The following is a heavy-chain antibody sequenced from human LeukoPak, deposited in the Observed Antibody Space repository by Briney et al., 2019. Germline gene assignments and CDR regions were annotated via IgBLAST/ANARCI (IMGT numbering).Heavy chain of an antibody. Sequence: GESLKISCKGSGYIFPNYWLGWVRQMPGKGLEWMGFIYAGDSDTTYSPSFQGQVTISADKSINTVYLQWSNLKASDTATYYCARRGGGRDYYYMDVWGKGTTVTVSS. CDR3: ARRGGGRDYYYMDV. D-gene: IGHD3-16*01. CDR2: IYAGDSDT. CDR1: GYIFPNYW. V-gene: IGHV5-51*01. J-gene: IGHJ6*03.